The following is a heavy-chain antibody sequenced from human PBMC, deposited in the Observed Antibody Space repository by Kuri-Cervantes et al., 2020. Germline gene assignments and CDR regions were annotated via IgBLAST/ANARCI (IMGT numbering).Heavy chain of an antibody. D-gene: IGHD4-17*01. J-gene: IGHJ4*02. CDR3: YCRLLSGDYEN. Sequence: ASVKVSCKASGYTFTSYDINWVRQATGQGLEWMGWMNPNSGNTNYAQKLQGRVTMTTDTSTSTAYMELRSLRSDDTAVYYCYCRLLSGDYENWGQGTLVTVSS. CDR2: MNPNSGNT. V-gene: IGHV1-18*01. CDR1: GYTFTSYD.